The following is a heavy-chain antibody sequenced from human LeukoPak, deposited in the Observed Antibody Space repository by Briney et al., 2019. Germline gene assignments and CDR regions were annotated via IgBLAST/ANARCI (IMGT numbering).Heavy chain of an antibody. CDR1: GASISSYY. D-gene: IGHD2-2*01. CDR2: IYYSGST. V-gene: IGHV4-59*01. J-gene: IGHJ5*02. Sequence: PSETLSLTCTVSGASISSYYWSWVRQPPGKGLEWLGYIYYSGSTNYNPSLKSRVTISVDTSKNQFSLKLSSVTASDTAVYYCASLTVPLSFDPWGQGTLVTVSS. CDR3: ASLTVPLSFDP.